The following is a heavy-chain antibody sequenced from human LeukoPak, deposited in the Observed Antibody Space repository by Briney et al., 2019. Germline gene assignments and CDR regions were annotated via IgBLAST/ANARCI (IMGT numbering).Heavy chain of an antibody. CDR1: GGSISSYY. D-gene: IGHD3-10*01. CDR3: ARVYTDYYGSGSYTGDAFDI. V-gene: IGHV4-59*01. Sequence: SETLSLTCTVSGGSISSYYWSWIRQPPGKGLEWIAYVFYSGSTNYNPSLKSRVTISVDTSKNQFSLKLSSVTAADTAVYYCARVYTDYYGSGSYTGDAFDIWGQGTMVTVSS. J-gene: IGHJ3*02. CDR2: VFYSGST.